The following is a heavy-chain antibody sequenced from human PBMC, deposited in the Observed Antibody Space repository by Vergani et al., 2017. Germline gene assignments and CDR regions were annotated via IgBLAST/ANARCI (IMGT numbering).Heavy chain of an antibody. D-gene: IGHD2-2*01. CDR1: GFTFSSYW. V-gene: IGHV3-74*01. CDR2: INSDGSST. J-gene: IGHJ6*02. CDR3: ARDVVVVPAAQGHAHYYYGMDV. Sequence: EVQLVESGGGLVQPGGSLRLSCAASGFTFSSYWMHWVRQAPGKGLVWVSRINSDGSSTSYADSVKGRFTISRDNAKKTLYLQMNSMRAEDTAVYYCARDVVVVPAAQGHAHYYYGMDVWGQGTTVTVSS.